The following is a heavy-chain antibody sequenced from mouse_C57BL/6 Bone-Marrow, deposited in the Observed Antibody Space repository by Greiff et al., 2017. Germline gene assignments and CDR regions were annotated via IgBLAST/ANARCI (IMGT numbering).Heavy chain of an antibody. J-gene: IGHJ4*01. CDR1: GYTFTSYW. CDR3: ARLNIYYDYDGAMDY. V-gene: IGHV1-69*01. Sequence: QVQLQQPGAELVMPGASVKLSCKASGYTFTSYWMHWVKQRPGQGLEWIGEIDPSDSYTNYNQKFKGKSTLTVDKSSSTAYMQLSSLTSEDSAGYYCARLNIYYDYDGAMDYWGQGTSVTVSS. CDR2: IDPSDSYT. D-gene: IGHD2-4*01.